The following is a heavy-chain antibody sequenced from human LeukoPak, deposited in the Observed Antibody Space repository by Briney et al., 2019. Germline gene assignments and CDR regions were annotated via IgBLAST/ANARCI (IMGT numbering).Heavy chain of an antibody. V-gene: IGHV3-23*01. CDR1: GFTFHSYG. J-gene: IGHJ3*02. Sequence: SGGTLRLSCAASGFTFHSYGMSWVRQAPGKGLDWVSSISGSGGSTYYADSVKGRFTISRDNSKNTLYLQMNSLRAEDTAVYYCAKGWYYYDSSGTPDAFDIWGQGTMVTVSS. CDR2: ISGSGGST. CDR3: AKGWYYYDSSGTPDAFDI. D-gene: IGHD3-22*01.